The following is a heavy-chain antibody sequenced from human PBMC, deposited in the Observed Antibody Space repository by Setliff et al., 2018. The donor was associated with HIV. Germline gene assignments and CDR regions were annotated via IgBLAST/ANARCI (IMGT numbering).Heavy chain of an antibody. V-gene: IGHV4-59*04. Sequence: PSETLSLTCTVSGASISSYYWSWVRQPPGKGLEWIGHSYYSGSAHYNASLKSRVTMSVDMSNNQFSLKLRSVTAEDTAVYYCARWTYYHASGSYRGKFDYWGQGTLVTVSS. CDR2: SYYSGSA. D-gene: IGHD3-10*01. J-gene: IGHJ4*02. CDR1: GASISSYY. CDR3: ARWTYYHASGSYRGKFDY.